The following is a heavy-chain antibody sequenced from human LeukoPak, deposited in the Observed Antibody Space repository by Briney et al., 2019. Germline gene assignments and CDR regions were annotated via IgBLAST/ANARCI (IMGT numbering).Heavy chain of an antibody. CDR1: GDSIREYY. V-gene: IGHV4-59*01. CDR2: VFYSGST. J-gene: IGHJ4*02. Sequence: SETLSLTCTVSGDSIREYYGSWIRQPPGKGLEWIGYVFYSGSTNYNPSLKSRVTTSVDTSKNQLSLKLSSVNAADTAVYYCARDLRSSSWSYYFDYWGQGTLVTVSS. CDR3: ARDLRSSSWSYYFDY. D-gene: IGHD6-13*01.